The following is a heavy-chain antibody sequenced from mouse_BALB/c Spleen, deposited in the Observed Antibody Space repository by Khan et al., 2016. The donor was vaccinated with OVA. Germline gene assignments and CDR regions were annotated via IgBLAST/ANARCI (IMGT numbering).Heavy chain of an antibody. CDR1: GYSITNGYG. J-gene: IGHJ2*01. Sequence: VQLKESGPGLVKPSQSLSLTCTVTGYSITNGYGWNWIRQFPGNKLEWMCYISYSGSTNYNPSLKSRISITRDTSKNQFFLQLNSVTTEDTATYYCARTARIKYWGQGTTLTVSS. CDR2: ISYSGST. V-gene: IGHV3-2*02. D-gene: IGHD1-2*01. CDR3: ARTARIKY.